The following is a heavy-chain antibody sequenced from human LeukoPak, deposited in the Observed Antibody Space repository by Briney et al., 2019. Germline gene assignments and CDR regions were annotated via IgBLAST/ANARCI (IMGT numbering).Heavy chain of an antibody. V-gene: IGHV5-51*01. CDR1: GYSFTSYW. CDR2: IYPGDSDT. CDR3: ARRRVTNYYDKVPWFDP. Sequence: TGESLKISCKGSGYSFTSYWIGWVRQMPGKGLEWMGIIYPGDSDTRYSPSFQGQVSISADKSISTAYLQWSSLKASDTAMYYCARRRVTNYYDKVPWFDPWGQGTLVTVSS. J-gene: IGHJ5*02. D-gene: IGHD3-22*01.